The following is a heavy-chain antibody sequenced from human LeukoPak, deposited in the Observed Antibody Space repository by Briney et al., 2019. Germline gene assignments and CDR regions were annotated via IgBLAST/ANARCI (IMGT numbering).Heavy chain of an antibody. J-gene: IGHJ6*02. Sequence: SETLSLTCTISGGSISSISYYWGWIRQPPGKGLEWIGSIYYTGSTYYNPSLKSRVTVSVDTSKNQFSLKLSSVTAADTAVYYCARGSITIFGVVPRRYYGMDVWGQGTTVTVSS. V-gene: IGHV4-39*01. CDR3: ARGSITIFGVVPRRYYGMDV. CDR1: GGSISSISYY. D-gene: IGHD3-3*01. CDR2: IYYTGST.